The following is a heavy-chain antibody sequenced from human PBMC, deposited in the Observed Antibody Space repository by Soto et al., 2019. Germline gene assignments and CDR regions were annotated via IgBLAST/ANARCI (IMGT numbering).Heavy chain of an antibody. J-gene: IGHJ4*02. CDR3: ASAPPRVDYYDSSGYPFDY. CDR1: GYTFTSYA. CDR2: INAGNGNT. V-gene: IGHV1-3*01. Sequence: GASVKVSCKASGYTFTSYAMHWVRQAPGQRLEWMGWINAGNGNTKYSQKFQGRVTITRDTSASTAYMELSSLRSEDTAVYYCASAPPRVDYYDSSGYPFDYWGQGTLVTVSS. D-gene: IGHD3-22*01.